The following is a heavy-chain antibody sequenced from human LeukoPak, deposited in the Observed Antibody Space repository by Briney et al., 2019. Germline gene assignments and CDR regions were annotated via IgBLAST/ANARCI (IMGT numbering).Heavy chain of an antibody. CDR1: GGSISSGGYY. D-gene: IGHD3-22*01. J-gene: IGHJ4*02. V-gene: IGHV4-30-2*01. CDR2: IYHSGST. Sequence: PSQTLSLTCTVSGGSISSGGYYWSWIRQPPGKGLEWIGYIYHSGSTHYNPSLKSRVTISVDRSKNQFSLKLSSVTAEDTAVYYCAREGDYYDSSGYYYSFDYWGQGTLVTVSS. CDR3: AREGDYYDSSGYYYSFDY.